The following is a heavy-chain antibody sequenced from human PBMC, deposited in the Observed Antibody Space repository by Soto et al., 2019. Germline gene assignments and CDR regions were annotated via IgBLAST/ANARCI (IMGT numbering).Heavy chain of an antibody. V-gene: IGHV1-3*01. CDR2: MNAGNGNT. D-gene: IGHD6-13*01. Sequence: ASVKVSCKASGYTFTSYDINWVRQATGQGLEWMGWMNAGNGNTKYSQKFQGRVTITRDTSASTAYMELSSLRSEDTAVYYCARDRGRGSSGLSDYWGQGTLVTVSS. J-gene: IGHJ4*02. CDR3: ARDRGRGSSGLSDY. CDR1: GYTFTSYD.